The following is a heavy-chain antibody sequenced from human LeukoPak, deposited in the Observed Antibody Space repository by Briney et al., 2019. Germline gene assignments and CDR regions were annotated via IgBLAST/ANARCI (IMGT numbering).Heavy chain of an antibody. V-gene: IGHV3-23*01. Sequence: PGGSLRLSCAASGFTFTSYAMSWVRQAPGKGVEWVSGISGSGSGGSTYYADSVKGRFTISRDNSKNTLYLQMNSLRAEDTAVYYCAKDFLATVGATSAFDIWGQGTMVTVSS. CDR2: ISGSGSGGST. CDR3: AKDFLATVGATSAFDI. D-gene: IGHD1-26*01. J-gene: IGHJ3*02. CDR1: GFTFTSYA.